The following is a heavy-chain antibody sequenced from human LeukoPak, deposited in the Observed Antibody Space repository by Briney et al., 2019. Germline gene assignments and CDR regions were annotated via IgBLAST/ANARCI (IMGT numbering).Heavy chain of an antibody. V-gene: IGHV1-69*13. CDR3: ARDGPGIAAAGSQGDFQH. Sequence: ASVKVSCKASGGTFSSYAISWVRQAPGQGLEWMGGIIPIFGTANYAQKFQGRVTITADESTSTAYMELSSLRSEDTAVYYCARDGPGIAAAGSQGDFQHWGQGTLVTVSS. J-gene: IGHJ1*01. D-gene: IGHD6-13*01. CDR2: IIPIFGTA. CDR1: GGTFSSYA.